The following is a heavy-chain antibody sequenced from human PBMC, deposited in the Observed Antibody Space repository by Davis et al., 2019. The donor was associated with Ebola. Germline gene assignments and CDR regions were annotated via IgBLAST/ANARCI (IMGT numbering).Heavy chain of an antibody. J-gene: IGHJ4*02. CDR1: GFTFSTYN. Sequence: GGSLRLSCAASGFTFSTYNMNWVRQAPGKGLEWVSCISSSSSYIYYADSVKGRFTISRDNAKNSLYLQMNSLRDEDTAVYYCARERRYDSGYFDYWGQGTLVTVSS. CDR3: ARERRYDSGYFDY. D-gene: IGHD3-22*01. CDR2: ISSSSSYI. V-gene: IGHV3-21*01.